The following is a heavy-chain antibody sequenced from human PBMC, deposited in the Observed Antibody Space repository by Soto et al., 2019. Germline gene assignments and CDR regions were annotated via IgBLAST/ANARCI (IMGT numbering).Heavy chain of an antibody. CDR1: GFTFTSAA. CDR3: AADPTIYSITIFGVAPGYYGMDV. V-gene: IGHV1-58*01. CDR2: IVVGSGNT. J-gene: IGHJ6*02. D-gene: IGHD3-3*01. Sequence: SVKVSCKASGFTFTSAAVQWVRQARGQRLEWIGWIVVGSGNTNYAQKFQERVTITRDMSTSTAYMELSSLRSEDTAVYYCAADPTIYSITIFGVAPGYYGMDVWGQGTTVTVSS.